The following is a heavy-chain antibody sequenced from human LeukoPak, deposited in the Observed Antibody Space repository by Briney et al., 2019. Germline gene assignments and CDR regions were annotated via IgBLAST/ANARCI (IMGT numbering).Heavy chain of an antibody. CDR3: ARDRLNYDFWYEDYFDY. CDR1: GYTFTGYY. V-gene: IGHV1-69*13. D-gene: IGHD3-3*01. Sequence: SVKVSCKASGYTFTGYYMHWVRQAPGQGLEWMGGIIPIFGTANYAQKFQGRVTITADESTSTAYMELSSLRSEDTAVYYCARDRLNYDFWYEDYFDYWGQGTLVTVSS. CDR2: IIPIFGTA. J-gene: IGHJ4*02.